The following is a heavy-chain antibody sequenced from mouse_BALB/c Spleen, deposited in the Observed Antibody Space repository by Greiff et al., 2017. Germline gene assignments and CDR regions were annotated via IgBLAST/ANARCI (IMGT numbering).Heavy chain of an antibody. CDR3: ARESYGHGFDY. CDR2: INSNGGST. V-gene: IGHV5-6-3*01. CDR1: GFTFSSYG. D-gene: IGHD1-2*01. Sequence: DVHLVESGGGLVKPGGSLKLSCAASGFTFSSYGMSWVRQTPDKRLELVAIINSNGGSTYYPDSVKGRFTISRDNAKNTLYLQMSSLKSEDSATYYCARESYGHGFDYWGQGTTLTVSS. J-gene: IGHJ2*01.